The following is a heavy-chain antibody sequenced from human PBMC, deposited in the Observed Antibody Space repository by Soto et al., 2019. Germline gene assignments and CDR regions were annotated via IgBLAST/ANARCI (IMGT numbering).Heavy chain of an antibody. D-gene: IGHD6-13*01. J-gene: IGHJ5*02. V-gene: IGHV2-5*02. CDR3: APRIAGAPHRNNNWFDP. Sequence: SGPTLVNPTQTLTLTCTFSGFSLTTSGVGVGWFRQPPGKALEWLALIYWDDEKRYSPSLKSRLTITKDTFNNQVVLTMTNMDLVDTATYYCAPRIAGAPHRNNNWFDPWGQGT. CDR1: GFSLTTSGVG. CDR2: IYWDDEK.